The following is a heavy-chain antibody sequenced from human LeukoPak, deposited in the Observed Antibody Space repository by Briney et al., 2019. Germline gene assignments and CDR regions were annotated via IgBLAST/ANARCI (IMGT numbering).Heavy chain of an antibody. CDR1: GFTVSSNS. D-gene: IGHD1/OR15-1a*01. V-gene: IGHV3-66*02. CDR2: IYSGGNT. J-gene: IGHJ3*02. Sequence: GGSLRLSCTVSGFTVSSNSMSWVRQAPGKGLEWVSFIYSGGNTHYSDSVKGRFTISRDNSKNTLYLQMNSLRAEDTAVYYCASTGTTTGDHDAFDIWGQGTMVTVSS. CDR3: ASTGTTTGDHDAFDI.